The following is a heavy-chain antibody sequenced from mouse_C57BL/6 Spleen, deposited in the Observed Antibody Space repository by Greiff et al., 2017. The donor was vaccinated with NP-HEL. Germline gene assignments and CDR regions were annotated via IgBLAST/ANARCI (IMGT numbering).Heavy chain of an antibody. J-gene: IGHJ4*01. V-gene: IGHV1-69*01. CDR1: GYTFTSYW. Sequence: QVQLQQPGAELVMPGASVKLSCKASGYTFTSYWMHWVKQRPGQGLEWIGEIDPSDSYTNYNQKFKGQSTLPVDKSSSTAYMQLSSLTSEDSAVYYCARTMRHKDYYAMDYWGQGTSVTVSS. CDR2: IDPSDSYT. CDR3: ARTMRHKDYYAMDY. D-gene: IGHD3-2*01.